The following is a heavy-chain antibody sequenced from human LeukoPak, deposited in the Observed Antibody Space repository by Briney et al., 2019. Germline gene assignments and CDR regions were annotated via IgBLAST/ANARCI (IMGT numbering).Heavy chain of an antibody. D-gene: IGHD3-10*01. CDR2: IKQDGSEK. J-gene: IGHJ4*02. Sequence: GGSLRLSCAASGFTFSSYWMSWVRQAPGKGLEWVANIKQDGSEKYYVDSVKGRFTISRDNAKNSLYLQMNSLRAEDTAVYYCAKDINVLLWFGELQQFDYWGQGTLVTVSS. V-gene: IGHV3-7*03. CDR3: AKDINVLLWFGELQQFDY. CDR1: GFTFSSYW.